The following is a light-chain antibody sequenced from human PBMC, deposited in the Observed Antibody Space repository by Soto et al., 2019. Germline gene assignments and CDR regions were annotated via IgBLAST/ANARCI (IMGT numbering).Light chain of an antibody. Sequence: QSVLTQPASVSGSHGQSITISCTGTTSDVGGYNSVSWYQQYPGKAPKLMIHDVSNRPSGVSNRFSGSKSGNTASLTISGLQAEDEADYYCSSYTSSTSYVFGSGTKVTVL. J-gene: IGLJ1*01. CDR3: SSYTSSTSYV. V-gene: IGLV2-14*01. CDR1: TSDVGGYNS. CDR2: DVS.